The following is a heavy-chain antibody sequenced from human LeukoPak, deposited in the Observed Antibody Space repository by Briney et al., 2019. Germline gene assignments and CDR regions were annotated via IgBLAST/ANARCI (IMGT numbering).Heavy chain of an antibody. CDR1: GFPLCSYS. J-gene: IGHJ4*02. V-gene: IGHV3-48*01. CDR3: ASSITIFGVVIHPFDY. CDR2: IISSSSTI. D-gene: IGHD3-3*01. Sequence: GDPVTLSCAACGFPLCSYSMNGLRQARGKALEWGSYIISSSSTIYYAHPEEGLLTISRDNAKNSLYPQMNSLSADDTAVYYCASSITIFGVVIHPFDYWGQGKLVTVSS.